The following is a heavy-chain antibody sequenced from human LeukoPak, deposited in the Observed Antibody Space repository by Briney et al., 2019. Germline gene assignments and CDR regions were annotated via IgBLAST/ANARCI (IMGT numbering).Heavy chain of an antibody. Sequence: GGSLRLSCAASGFTFDDYAMHWVRQAPGKGLEWVSLISGDGGSTYYADSVKGRFTISRDNSKNSLYLQMNSLRTEDTASYYCAKDIAEAGPGVLDPWGQGTLVTVSS. V-gene: IGHV3-43*02. CDR3: AKDIAEAGPGVLDP. CDR1: GFTFDDYA. CDR2: ISGDGGST. D-gene: IGHD6-19*01. J-gene: IGHJ5*02.